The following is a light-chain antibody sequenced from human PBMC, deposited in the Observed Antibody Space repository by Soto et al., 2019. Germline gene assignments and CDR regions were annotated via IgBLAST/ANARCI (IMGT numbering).Light chain of an antibody. V-gene: IGKV3-20*01. Sequence: DIMLTQSPASLSLSPGDRATLICRASQRVGGYLGWYQQRPGQAPRLLIYDASNRVPGVPDRFSGSASGTDFTLTISRLEPEDFAVYFCQQYARSPWTFGQGTKVDIK. CDR2: DAS. CDR3: QQYARSPWT. J-gene: IGKJ1*01. CDR1: QRVGGY.